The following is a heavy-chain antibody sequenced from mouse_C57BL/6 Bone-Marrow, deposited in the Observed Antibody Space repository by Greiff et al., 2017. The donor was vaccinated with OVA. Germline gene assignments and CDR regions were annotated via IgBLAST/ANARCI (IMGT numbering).Heavy chain of an antibody. V-gene: IGHV5-9-1*02. D-gene: IGHD2-3*01. CDR2: ISSGGDYI. J-gene: IGHJ2*01. CDR3: TRGIYDGYYYFDY. Sequence: EVQVVESGEGLVKPGGSLKLSCAASGFTFSSYAMSWVRQTPEKRLEWVAYISSGGDYIYYADTVKGRITIARDNARNTLYLQMSSLKSEDTAMYYCTRGIYDGYYYFDYWGQGTTLTVSS. CDR1: GFTFSSYA.